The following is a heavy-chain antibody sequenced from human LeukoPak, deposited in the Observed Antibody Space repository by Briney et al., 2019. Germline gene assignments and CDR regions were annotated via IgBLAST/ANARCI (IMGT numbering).Heavy chain of an antibody. J-gene: IGHJ5*02. V-gene: IGHV4-59*01. CDR3: ARGSDWFDP. Sequence: SETLSLTCTVAGGSISSYYWSWIRQPPGKGLEWIGYIYYSGSTNYNPSLKSRVTISVDTSKNQFSLKLSSVTAADTAVYYCARGSDWFDPWGQGTLVTVSS. CDR1: GGSISSYY. CDR2: IYYSGST.